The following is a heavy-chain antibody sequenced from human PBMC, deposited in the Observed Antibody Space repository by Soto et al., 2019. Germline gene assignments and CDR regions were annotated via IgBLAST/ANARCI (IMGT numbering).Heavy chain of an antibody. D-gene: IGHD6-19*01. Sequence: GESLKISCTTSGYSFTSYYITWVRQMPGKGLECMGTIAPGDSYSNYNPSFQGHVTISADNSISTAYLPWSSLKASDTGIYYCATISSGWAYWGQGTQVTVSS. CDR3: ATISSGWAY. V-gene: IGHV5-10-1*01. CDR1: GYSFTSYY. CDR2: IAPGDSYS. J-gene: IGHJ4*02.